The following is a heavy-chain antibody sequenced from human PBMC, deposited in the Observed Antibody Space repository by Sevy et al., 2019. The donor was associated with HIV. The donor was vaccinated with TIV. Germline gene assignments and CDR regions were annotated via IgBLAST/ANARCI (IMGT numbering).Heavy chain of an antibody. CDR2: IYYNGYA. Sequence: SETLSLTCTVSGGSISTNSYYWGWIRQHPGKGLELIGSIYYNGYAYYNPSLKSRVTMSVDTSKNQFSLMLISVTATDTAVYYCARHGYGDYHTYFDYWGQGTLVTVSS. J-gene: IGHJ4*02. D-gene: IGHD4-17*01. V-gene: IGHV4-39*01. CDR3: ARHGYGDYHTYFDY. CDR1: GGSISTNSYY.